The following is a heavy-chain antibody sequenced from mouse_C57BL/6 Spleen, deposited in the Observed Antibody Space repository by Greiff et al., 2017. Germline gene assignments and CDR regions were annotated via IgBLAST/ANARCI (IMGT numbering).Heavy chain of an antibody. CDR3: ARRYGYAMDY. CDR1: GFTFSDYG. J-gene: IGHJ4*01. Sequence: EVHLVESGGGLVKPGGSLKLSCAASGFTFSDYGMHWVRQAPEKGLEWVAYISSGSSTIYYADTVKGRFTIYRDNAKNTLFLQMTSLRSEDTAMYYCARRYGYAMDYWGQGTSVTVSS. CDR2: ISSGSSTI. V-gene: IGHV5-17*01. D-gene: IGHD2-10*02.